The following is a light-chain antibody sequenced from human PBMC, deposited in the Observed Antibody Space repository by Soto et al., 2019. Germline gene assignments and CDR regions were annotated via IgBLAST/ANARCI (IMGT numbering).Light chain of an antibody. Sequence: QSVLTQPPSASGTPGQRVTISCSGSSSNIGSYTVSWFQQLPGTAPKLHIYFNNQRPSGVPDRFSGSKSGTSASPAISGLQSEDEADYYCAAWDDSLNGWVFGGGTKLTVL. CDR2: FNN. V-gene: IGLV1-44*01. CDR3: AAWDDSLNGWV. J-gene: IGLJ3*02. CDR1: SSNIGSYT.